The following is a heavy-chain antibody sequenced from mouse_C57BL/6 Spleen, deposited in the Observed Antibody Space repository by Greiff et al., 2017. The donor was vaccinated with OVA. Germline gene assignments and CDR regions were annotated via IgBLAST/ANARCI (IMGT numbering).Heavy chain of an antibody. D-gene: IGHD1-1*01. Sequence: QVQLQQPGAELVRPGSSVKLSCKASGYTFTSYWMDWVKQRPGQGLEWIGNIYPSDSETHYNQKFKDKATLTVDKSSSTAYMQLSSLTSEDSAVYYCARFTTVVGDYWGQGTTLTVSS. V-gene: IGHV1-61*01. CDR1: GYTFTSYW. CDR3: ARFTTVVGDY. CDR2: IYPSDSET. J-gene: IGHJ2*01.